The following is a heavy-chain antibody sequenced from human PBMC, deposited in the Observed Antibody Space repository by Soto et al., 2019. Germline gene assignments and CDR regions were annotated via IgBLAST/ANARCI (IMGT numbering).Heavy chain of an antibody. V-gene: IGHV3-23*01. J-gene: IGHJ4*02. CDR1: GFTFSSYA. CDR3: AKDGLGASSYSSYSFHY. Sequence: EVQLLESGGGLVQPGGSLRLSCAASGFTFSSYAMSWVRQAPGKGLESVKGRFTISRDNSKNTLYLQMNSLRAEDTAVSYCAKDGLGASSYSSYSFHYWCQGTLVTVSS. D-gene: IGHD5-18*01.